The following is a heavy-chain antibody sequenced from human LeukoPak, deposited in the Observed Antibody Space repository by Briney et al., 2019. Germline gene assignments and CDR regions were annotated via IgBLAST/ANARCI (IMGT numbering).Heavy chain of an antibody. CDR3: AREGELNTVTPVFDS. V-gene: IGHV1-18*01. D-gene: IGHD4-17*01. CDR2: TSVYKGNT. J-gene: IGHJ4*02. CDR1: GYTFTNYA. Sequence: ASVKVSCKGSGYTFTNYAISWVRQAPGQGLEWMGWTSVYKGNTNYAQKFQGRVTMTTDTSTSTTYMEVRSLRSDDTVMYYCAREGELNTVTPVFDSWGQGTLVIVSS.